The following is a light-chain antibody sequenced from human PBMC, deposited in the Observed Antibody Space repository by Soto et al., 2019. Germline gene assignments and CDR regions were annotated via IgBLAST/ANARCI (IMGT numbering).Light chain of an antibody. CDR3: QQTDSFPRT. Sequence: DIQMTQSPSSLSASVRDRVTITCRASQSISSYLNWYQHKPGKAPKLLIYAASSLQTGVPSRFSGSRFGTDFALTISSLQRDEFATYYCQQTDSFPRTFGQGTKVDI. J-gene: IGKJ1*01. CDR2: AAS. V-gene: IGKV1-39*01. CDR1: QSISSY.